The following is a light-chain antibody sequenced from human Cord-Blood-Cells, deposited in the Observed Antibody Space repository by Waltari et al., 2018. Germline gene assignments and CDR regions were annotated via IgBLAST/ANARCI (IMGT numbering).Light chain of an antibody. CDR3: CSYAGSYSYV. J-gene: IGLJ1*01. Sequence: QSALTQSRSVSGSPGQSVTIPCTGTSSDVGGYNYVPWYQQHPGKAPKLMIYDVSKRPSGVPDRFSGSKSGNTASLTISGLQAEDEADYYCCSYAGSYSYVFGTGTKVTVL. V-gene: IGLV2-11*01. CDR2: DVS. CDR1: SSDVGGYNY.